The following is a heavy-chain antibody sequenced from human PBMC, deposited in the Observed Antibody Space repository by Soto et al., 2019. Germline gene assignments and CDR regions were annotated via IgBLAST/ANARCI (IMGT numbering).Heavy chain of an antibody. Sequence: PSETLSLTCTVSGGSINSDNYYWGWIRQPPGKGLEWIGSISYSGSTDYNPSLKSRITISVDKSKNQFSLKLGSVTAADMAVYYGARHRGHSNRWYTHWGKGTLVTVSP. J-gene: IGHJ4*02. CDR3: ARHRGHSNRWYTH. V-gene: IGHV4-39*01. CDR1: GGSINSDNYY. CDR2: ISYSGST. D-gene: IGHD6-13*01.